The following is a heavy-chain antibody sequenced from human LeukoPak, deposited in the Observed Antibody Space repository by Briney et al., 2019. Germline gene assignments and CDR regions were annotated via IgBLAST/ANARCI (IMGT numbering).Heavy chain of an antibody. J-gene: IGHJ5*02. V-gene: IGHV4-59*11. CDR2: IYYSGST. D-gene: IGHD3-22*01. Sequence: SETLSLTCTVSGGSISSHYWSWIRQPPGKGLEWIGYIYYSGSTNYNPSLKSRVTISVDTSKNQFSLKLSSVTAADTAVYYCARPYYYDSRIDPWGQGTLVTVSS. CDR1: GGSISSHY. CDR3: ARPYYYDSRIDP.